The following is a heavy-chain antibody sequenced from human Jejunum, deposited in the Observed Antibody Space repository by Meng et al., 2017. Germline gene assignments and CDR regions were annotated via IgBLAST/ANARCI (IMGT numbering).Heavy chain of an antibody. J-gene: IGHJ2*01. CDR2: IDNSGST. Sequence: QVQMKESGPGLGWPSVTLLLMCTVYGVSVNIRTHYLSWIRQPQGKGLEWIAYIDNSGSTNYDPSLKSRVIISVDTSKNQFYLQMSSLTAADTAVYYCARAAAGTGFGYFDLWGRGTLVTVSS. V-gene: IGHV4-61*01. CDR1: GVSVNIRTHY. D-gene: IGHD6-19*01. CDR3: ARAAAGTGFGYFDL.